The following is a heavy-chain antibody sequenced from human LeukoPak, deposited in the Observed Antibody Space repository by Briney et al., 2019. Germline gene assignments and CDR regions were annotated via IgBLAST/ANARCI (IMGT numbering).Heavy chain of an antibody. D-gene: IGHD1-26*01. J-gene: IGHJ4*02. Sequence: GGSLRLSCVASGFAFSSYWMSWVRQAPGKGLEWVANIKQDGGEKYYVDSVKGRFTISRDNAKNSLFLQMNSLRVEDTAVYYCARLGGSYYTYWGQGTLVTISS. CDR1: GFAFSSYW. CDR3: ARLGGSYYTY. V-gene: IGHV3-7*01. CDR2: IKQDGGEK.